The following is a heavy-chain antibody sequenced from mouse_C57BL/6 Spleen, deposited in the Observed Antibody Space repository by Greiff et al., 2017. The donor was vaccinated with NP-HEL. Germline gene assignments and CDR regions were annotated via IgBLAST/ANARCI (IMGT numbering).Heavy chain of an antibody. CDR2: ISYDGSN. Sequence: EVKLMESGPGLVKPSQSLSLTCSVTGYSITSGYYWNWIRQFPGNKLEWMGYISYDGSNNYNPSLKNRISITRDTSKNQFFLKLNSVTTEDTATYYCAREFYYYGSSYYFDYWGQGTTLTVSS. V-gene: IGHV3-6*01. CDR1: GYSITSGYY. J-gene: IGHJ2*01. CDR3: AREFYYYGSSYYFDY. D-gene: IGHD1-1*01.